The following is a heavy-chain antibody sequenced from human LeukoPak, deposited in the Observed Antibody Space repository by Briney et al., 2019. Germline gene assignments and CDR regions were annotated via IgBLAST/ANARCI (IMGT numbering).Heavy chain of an antibody. Sequence: ASAKVSCKASGYTFTSYDINWVRQATGQGLEWMGWMNPNSGNTGYAQKFQGRVTMTRDTSISTAYMELSRLRSDDTAVYYCARVDIAAAGERSWFDPWGQGTLVTVSS. D-gene: IGHD6-13*01. CDR1: GYTFTSYD. V-gene: IGHV1-8*01. CDR2: MNPNSGNT. CDR3: ARVDIAAAGERSWFDP. J-gene: IGHJ5*02.